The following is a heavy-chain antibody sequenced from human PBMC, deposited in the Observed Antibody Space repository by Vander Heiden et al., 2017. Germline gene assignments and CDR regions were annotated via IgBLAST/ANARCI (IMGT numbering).Heavy chain of an antibody. CDR2: IWYDGSNK. J-gene: IGHJ4*02. Sequence: QVQLVASGGGVVQPGRSLRLSCAASGFTFSSHGMHWVRQAPGKGLEWVAVIWYDGSNKYYADSVKGRFTISRDNSKNTLYLQMNSLRAEDTAVYYCARAVGANCGGDCYSLDYWGQGTLVTVSS. D-gene: IGHD2-21*02. CDR1: GFTFSSHG. V-gene: IGHV3-33*01. CDR3: ARAVGANCGGDCYSLDY.